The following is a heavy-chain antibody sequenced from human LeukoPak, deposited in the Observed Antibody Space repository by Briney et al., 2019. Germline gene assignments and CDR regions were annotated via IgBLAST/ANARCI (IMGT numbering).Heavy chain of an antibody. J-gene: IGHJ4*02. CDR1: GSTFSSYA. Sequence: GGSLRLSCAASGSTFSSYAMSWVRQAPGKGLEWVSAISGSGGSTYYADSVKGRFTISRDNSKNTLYLQMNSLRAEDTAVYYCAKDHGYPRSYFDYWGQGTLVTVSS. V-gene: IGHV3-23*01. CDR2: ISGSGGST. CDR3: AKDHGYPRSYFDY. D-gene: IGHD6-25*01.